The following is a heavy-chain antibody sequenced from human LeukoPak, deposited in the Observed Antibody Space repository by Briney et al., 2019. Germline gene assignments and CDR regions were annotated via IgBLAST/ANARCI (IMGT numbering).Heavy chain of an antibody. CDR3: ARHEPFYCSGGSCYGFDY. J-gene: IGHJ4*02. V-gene: IGHV4-39*01. CDR2: IYYSGST. CDR1: GGSISSSSYY. Sequence: SETLSLTCTVSGGSISSSSYYWGWIRQPPGKGLEGIGSIYYSGSTYYNPSLKSRVTISVDTSKNQFSLKLSSVTAAHTAVYYCARHEPFYCSGGSCYGFDYWGQGTLVTVSS. D-gene: IGHD2-15*01.